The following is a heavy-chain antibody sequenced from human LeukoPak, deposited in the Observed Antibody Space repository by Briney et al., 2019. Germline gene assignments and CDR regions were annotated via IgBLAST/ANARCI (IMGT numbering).Heavy chain of an antibody. J-gene: IGHJ5*02. V-gene: IGHV1-18*01. CDR2: ISAYNGNT. CDR1: GYTFTSYG. CDR3: ARAARPYYDYVGGSYPKNWFDP. Sequence: ASVKVSCKASGYTFTSYGISWVRQAPGQGLEWMGWISAYNGNTNYAQKLQGRVTMTTDTSTSTAYMELRSLRSDDTAVYYCARAARPYYDYVGGSYPKNWFDPWGQGTLVTVSS. D-gene: IGHD3-16*02.